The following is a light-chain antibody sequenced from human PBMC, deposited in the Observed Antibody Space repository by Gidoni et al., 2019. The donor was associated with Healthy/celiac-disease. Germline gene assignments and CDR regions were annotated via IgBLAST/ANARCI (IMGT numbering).Light chain of an antibody. Sequence: IVMTQSPATLSVSPGERATLSGRASQSVSSNLAWYQQKPGQAPRLLIYGASTRATGIPARFSGSGSGTEFTLTISSLQSEDFAVYYCQQYNNWPPTFGQGTQLEIK. CDR3: QQYNNWPPT. V-gene: IGKV3-15*01. J-gene: IGKJ2*01. CDR1: QSVSSN. CDR2: GAS.